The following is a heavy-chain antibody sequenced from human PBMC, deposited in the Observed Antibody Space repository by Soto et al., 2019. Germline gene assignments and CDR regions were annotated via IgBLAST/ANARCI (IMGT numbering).Heavy chain of an antibody. CDR1: GFTFNNYG. J-gene: IGHJ4*02. D-gene: IGHD3-3*01. CDR3: AKDGTDFWGGSPFDY. Sequence: EVQLLESGGGLVQPGGSLRLSCAASGFTFNNYGMWWVRQAPGKGPEWVSGLNGSGGRTYYAAAVKGRFTISRDNSKNTVYLQLSGLRAEDTAVYYCAKDGTDFWGGSPFDYWGQGTLVTVSS. V-gene: IGHV3-23*01. CDR2: LNGSGGRT.